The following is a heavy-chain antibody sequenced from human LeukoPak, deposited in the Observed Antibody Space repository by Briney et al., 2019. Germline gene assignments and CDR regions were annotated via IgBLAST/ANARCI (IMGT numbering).Heavy chain of an antibody. D-gene: IGHD1-26*01. V-gene: IGHV3-21*01. Sequence: PGGSLRLSCVASGFTFSSYSMNWVRQAPGKGLEWVSSISSSSSYIYYADSVKGRFTISRDNAKNSLYLQMNSLRAEDTAVYYCAREYVGPWYFDYWGQGTLVTVSS. CDR3: AREYVGPWYFDY. CDR2: ISSSSSYI. J-gene: IGHJ4*02. CDR1: GFTFSSYS.